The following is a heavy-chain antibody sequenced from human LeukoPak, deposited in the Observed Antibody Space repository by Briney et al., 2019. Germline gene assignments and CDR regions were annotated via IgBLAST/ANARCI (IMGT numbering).Heavy chain of an antibody. CDR1: GFTLDDYA. Sequence: GRSLRLSCAASGFTLDDYAMHWVRQAPGKGLEGVSGISWNRGSIGYADSVKGRFTISRDNAKNSLYLQMNSLRAEDTALYYCAKDMYWRRDGYNFDYWGQGTLVTVSS. CDR2: ISWNRGSI. CDR3: AKDMYWRRDGYNFDY. D-gene: IGHD5-24*01. V-gene: IGHV3-9*01. J-gene: IGHJ4*02.